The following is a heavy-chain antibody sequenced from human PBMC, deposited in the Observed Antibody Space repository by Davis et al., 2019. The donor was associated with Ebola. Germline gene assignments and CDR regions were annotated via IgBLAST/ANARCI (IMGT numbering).Heavy chain of an antibody. D-gene: IGHD3-3*01. CDR3: AGSGYPIYYYYGMDV. V-gene: IGHV4-39*07. J-gene: IGHJ6*02. Sequence: SETLSPTCTVSGGSISSGGYYWSWIRQPPGKGLEWTGEINHRGSTNYNPSLKSRVTISVDTSQYQFSLKLSSVTAADTAVYYCAGSGYPIYYYYGMDVWGQGTTVTVSS. CDR1: GGSISSGGYY. CDR2: INHRGST.